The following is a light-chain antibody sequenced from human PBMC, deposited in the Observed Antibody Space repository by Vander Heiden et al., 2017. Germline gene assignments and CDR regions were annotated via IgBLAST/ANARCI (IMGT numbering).Light chain of an antibody. V-gene: IGLV3-21*02. CDR1: NLARKS. CDR3: QVWDNSSEHSV. Sequence: SYVLTQPPSVSVAPSQTATITCGGNNLARKSVHWYQQKQGQAPVLVVYDDSARPSAIPARFSCSNSGNTATLTISRVEAGDEADYFCQVWDNSSEHSVFGGGTKLTVL. J-gene: IGLJ3*02. CDR2: DDS.